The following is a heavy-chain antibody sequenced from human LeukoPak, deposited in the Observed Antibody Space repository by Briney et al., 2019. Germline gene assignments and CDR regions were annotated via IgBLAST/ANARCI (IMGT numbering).Heavy chain of an antibody. D-gene: IGHD3-10*01. CDR1: GFIFSNHP. Sequence: GRSLRLSCAASGFIFSNHPMHCVRQAPGMGLEWVVVISPDGTNKYYADSVKGRFTVSRDDSKNTLYVQVNSLRAEDTAVYYCAREYASGSYRGYFDYWGQGTLVTVSS. J-gene: IGHJ4*02. CDR3: AREYASGSYRGYFDY. V-gene: IGHV3-30*04. CDR2: ISPDGTNK.